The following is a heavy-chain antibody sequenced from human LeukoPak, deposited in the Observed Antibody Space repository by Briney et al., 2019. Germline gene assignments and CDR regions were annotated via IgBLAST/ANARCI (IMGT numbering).Heavy chain of an antibody. V-gene: IGHV1-8*01. D-gene: IGHD3-3*01. J-gene: IGHJ4*02. Sequence: ASVKVSCKASGYTFTSYDINWVRQATGQGLEWMGWMNPSSGNTGYAQKFQGRVTMTRNTSISTAYMELSSLRSEDTAVYYCARGGSGWYYDFWSGYYDQVDYWGQGTLVTVSS. CDR1: GYTFTSYD. CDR2: MNPSSGNT. CDR3: ARGGSGWYYDFWSGYYDQVDY.